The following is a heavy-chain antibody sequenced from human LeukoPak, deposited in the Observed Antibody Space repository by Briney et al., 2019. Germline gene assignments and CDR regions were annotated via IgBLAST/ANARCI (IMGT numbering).Heavy chain of an antibody. V-gene: IGHV5-51*01. CDR1: GYSFTSHW. J-gene: IGHJ4*02. CDR3: ARGDNSGWYLFDY. Sequence: GESLRISCKVSGYSFTSHWIGWVRQMPGKALEWMGIIYPGDSDTRYSPSFQGQVTISADKSISTAYLQWSTLQAPDTAMYYCARGDNSGWYLFDYWGQGTLVTVSS. CDR2: IYPGDSDT. D-gene: IGHD6-19*01.